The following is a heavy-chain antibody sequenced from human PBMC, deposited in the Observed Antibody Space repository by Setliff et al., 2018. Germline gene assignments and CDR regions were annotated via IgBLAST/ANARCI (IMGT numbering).Heavy chain of an antibody. CDR2: IIPILGIA. Sequence: SVKVSCKASGGTFSSYAISWVRQAPGQGLEWMGGIIPILGIANYAQKFQGRVTITADESTSTAYMELKSLGSDDTAVYYCARPLSLCGGECNSHWFDPWGQGTLVTVSS. D-gene: IGHD2-21*01. J-gene: IGHJ5*02. CDR1: GGTFSSYA. V-gene: IGHV1-69*10. CDR3: ARPLSLCGGECNSHWFDP.